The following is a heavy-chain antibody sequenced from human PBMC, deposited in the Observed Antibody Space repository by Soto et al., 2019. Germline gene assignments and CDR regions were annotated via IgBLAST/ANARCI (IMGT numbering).Heavy chain of an antibody. V-gene: IGHV4-4*07. J-gene: IGHJ6*02. CDR3: AREVDDFWSGYLYYYYGMDV. CDR1: GGSISSYY. CDR2: IYTSGCT. Sequence: SETLSLTCTVSGGSISSYYWSWIRQPAGKGLEWIGRIYTSGCTNYNPSLKSRVTMSVDTSKNQFSLKLSSVTAADTAVYYCAREVDDFWSGYLYYYYGMDVWGQGTTVTVSS. D-gene: IGHD3-3*01.